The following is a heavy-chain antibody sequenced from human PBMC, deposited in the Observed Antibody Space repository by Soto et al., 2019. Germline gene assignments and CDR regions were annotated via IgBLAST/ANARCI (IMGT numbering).Heavy chain of an antibody. D-gene: IGHD6-6*01. CDR2: ISAYNGNT. Sequence: VASVKVSCKASGYTFTSYGISWVRQAPGQGLEWMGWISAYNGNTNYAQKLQGRVTMTTDTSTSTAYMELRSLRSDDTAVYYCASHEYSSSSGVRWFDPWGQGTLVTVSS. J-gene: IGHJ5*02. CDR3: ASHEYSSSSGVRWFDP. V-gene: IGHV1-18*01. CDR1: GYTFTSYG.